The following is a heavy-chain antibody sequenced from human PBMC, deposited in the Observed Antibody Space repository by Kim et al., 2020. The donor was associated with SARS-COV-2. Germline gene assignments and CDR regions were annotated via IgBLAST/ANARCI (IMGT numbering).Heavy chain of an antibody. V-gene: IGHV1-8*01. CDR3: ARLIVAVAAGTTYYFDY. CDR1: GYTFTSYD. CDR2: MNPNSGNT. D-gene: IGHD1-1*01. J-gene: IGHJ4*02. Sequence: ASVKVSCKASGYTFTSYDINWVRQATGQGLEWMGWMNPNSGNTGYAQKFQGRVTMTRNTSISTAYMELSSLRSEDTAVYYCARLIVAVAAGTTYYFDYWGQGTLVTVSS.